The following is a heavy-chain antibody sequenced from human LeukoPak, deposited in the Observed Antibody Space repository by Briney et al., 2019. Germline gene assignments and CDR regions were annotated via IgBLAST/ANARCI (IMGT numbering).Heavy chain of an antibody. CDR1: GFTFSSYG. Sequence: GGSLRLSCAASGFTFSSYGMHWVRQAPGKGLEWVAFIRYDGSNKYYADSVKGRFTISRDNSKNTLYLQMNSLRAEDTAVYYCAKASRDIVVVPDAPFDYWGQGTLVTVSS. CDR2: IRYDGSNK. V-gene: IGHV3-30*02. CDR3: AKASRDIVVVPDAPFDY. J-gene: IGHJ4*02. D-gene: IGHD2-2*01.